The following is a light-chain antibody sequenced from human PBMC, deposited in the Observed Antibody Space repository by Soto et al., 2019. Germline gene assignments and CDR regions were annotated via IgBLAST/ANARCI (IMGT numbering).Light chain of an antibody. J-gene: IGLJ1*01. CDR3: SSYTGSGTLFV. Sequence: QLVLTQPASVSGSPGQSITISCTGTSGDVGAYNYVSWYQQHPGRAPRLMIYDVTNRPSGVSNRFSGSKSGNTASLTISGLQAEDEADYYCSSYTGSGTLFVFGTGTKVTVL. CDR2: DVT. V-gene: IGLV2-14*01. CDR1: SGDVGAYNY.